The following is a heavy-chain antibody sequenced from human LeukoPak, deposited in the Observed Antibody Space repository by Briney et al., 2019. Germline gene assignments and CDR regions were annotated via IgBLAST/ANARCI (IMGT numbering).Heavy chain of an antibody. CDR3: ARPWGSGYYPFDY. D-gene: IGHD3-22*01. CDR2: INHSGST. CDR1: GGSFSGYY. J-gene: IGHJ4*02. V-gene: IGHV4-34*01. Sequence: PSETLSLTCAVYGGSFSGYYWSWIRQPPGKGLEWIGEINHSGSTNYNPSLKSRVTISVDTSKNQFSLKLSSVTAADTAVYYCARPWGSGYYPFDYWGQGTLVTVSS.